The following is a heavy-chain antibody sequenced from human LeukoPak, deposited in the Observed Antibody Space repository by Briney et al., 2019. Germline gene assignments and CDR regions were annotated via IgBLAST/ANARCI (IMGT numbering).Heavy chain of an antibody. J-gene: IGHJ6*03. CDR1: GGSIRNSY. V-gene: IGHV4-59*01. CDR2: IFYNGDT. D-gene: IGHD1-1*01. CDR3: ARESDWNENYYYYMDV. Sequence: SETLSLTCTVSGGSIRNSYWSWIRQPPGKGLEWIGYIFYNGDTNYNPSLKGRVTMSVDTSKNQFSLKVNSVTAADTAVYYCARESDWNENYYYYMDVWGRGTTVTVSS.